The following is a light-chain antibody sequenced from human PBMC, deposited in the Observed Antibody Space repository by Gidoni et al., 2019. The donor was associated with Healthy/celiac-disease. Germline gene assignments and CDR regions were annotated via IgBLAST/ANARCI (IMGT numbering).Light chain of an antibody. CDR3: QQYGSSPTWT. V-gene: IGKV3-20*01. CDR2: GAS. J-gene: IGKJ1*01. Sequence: IVLSPSPRTLSLSPGERATLSCRASPIVSSSYLAWYQQKPGQAPRLIIYGASSRATGIPDRCSGSGSGTDFTLTISRLEPEDVVVYYCQQYGSSPTWTFGQGTKVEIK. CDR1: PIVSSSY.